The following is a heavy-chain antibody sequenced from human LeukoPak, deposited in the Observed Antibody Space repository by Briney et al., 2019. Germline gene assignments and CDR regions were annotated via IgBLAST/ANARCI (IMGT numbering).Heavy chain of an antibody. CDR2: INPSGGST. V-gene: IGHV1-46*01. CDR1: GYTFTSYY. CDR3: ARGGGRLRPASPFDY. J-gene: IGHJ4*02. Sequence: ASVKVSCKASGYTFTSYYMHWVRQAPGQGLEWMGIINPSGGSTSYAQKFQGRVTMTRDTSTSTVYMELSSLRSEDTAVYYCARGGGRLRPASPFDYWGQGTLVTVSS. D-gene: IGHD2-15*01.